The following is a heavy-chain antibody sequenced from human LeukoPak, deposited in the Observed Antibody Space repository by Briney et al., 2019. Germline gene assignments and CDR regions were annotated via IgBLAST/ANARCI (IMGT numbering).Heavy chain of an antibody. CDR1: GYTFTSYY. D-gene: IGHD3-10*01. V-gene: IGHV1-46*01. J-gene: IGHJ4*02. CDR2: ISPSGGST. Sequence: ASVKVSCKASGYTFTSYYMHWVRQAPGQGLEWMGIISPSGGSTSYAQKFQGRVTMTRDTSTSTVYMELSSLRSEDTAVYYCARDLENYYGSGSYYKGVLDYWGQGTLVTVSS. CDR3: ARDLENYYGSGSYYKGVLDY.